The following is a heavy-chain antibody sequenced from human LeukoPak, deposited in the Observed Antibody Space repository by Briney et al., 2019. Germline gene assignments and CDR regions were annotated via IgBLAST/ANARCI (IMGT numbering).Heavy chain of an antibody. D-gene: IGHD3-22*01. CDR1: VFHFNSNS. V-gene: IGHV3-23*01. CDR3: AYYDSSGYYYGRLRY. J-gene: IGHJ4*02. Sequence: SGGSVILSCAAYVFHFNSNSMSWVRHIPGKGLEWVSSVTADGTNTHFADSVKGRFAISRDNSKNTLYLHMNSLRVDDTAVYFCAYYDSSGYYYGRLRYWGQGTPVTVSS. CDR2: VTADGTNT.